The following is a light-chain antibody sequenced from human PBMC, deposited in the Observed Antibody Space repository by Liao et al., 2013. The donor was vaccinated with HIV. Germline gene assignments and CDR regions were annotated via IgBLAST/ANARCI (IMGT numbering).Light chain of an antibody. J-gene: IGLJ3*02. CDR2: NSN. CDR3: YSARDADLRM. Sequence: SYELTQPLAVTVSPGQTARIPCSGDVLAEKFARWFQQKPGQAPVLLLYNSNERPSGVPERFSATTSGTTVTLTITGVQVEDEADYYCYSARDADLRMFGGGTKLTVL. CDR1: VLAEKF. V-gene: IGLV3-27*01.